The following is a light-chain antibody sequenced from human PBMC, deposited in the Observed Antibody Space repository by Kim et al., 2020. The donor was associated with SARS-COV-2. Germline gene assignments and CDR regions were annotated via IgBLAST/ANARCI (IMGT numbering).Light chain of an antibody. Sequence: VPPGERATLSCRARRDVRSNLAWYQQKPGQAPKLLIYDASTRASGIPARFSGSGAGTEFTLTISSLQSEDFAVYYCQQYESWPPYTFGQGTRLEI. CDR1: RDVRSN. CDR2: DAS. CDR3: QQYESWPPYT. V-gene: IGKV3-15*01. J-gene: IGKJ2*01.